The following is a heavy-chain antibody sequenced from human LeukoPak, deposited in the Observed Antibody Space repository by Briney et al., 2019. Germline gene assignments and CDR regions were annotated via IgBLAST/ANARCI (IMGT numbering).Heavy chain of an antibody. CDR2: ISSSSSYI. D-gene: IGHD3-22*01. V-gene: IGHV3-21*01. Sequence: GGSLRLSCAASGFTFSSYSMNWVRQAPGKGLEWVSSISSSSSYIYYADSVKGRFTISRDNAKNSLYLQMNSLRAEDTAVYYCARDPTYYYDSSGYYPNVGYFQRWGQGTLVTVSS. J-gene: IGHJ1*01. CDR1: GFTFSSYS. CDR3: ARDPTYYYDSSGYYPNVGYFQR.